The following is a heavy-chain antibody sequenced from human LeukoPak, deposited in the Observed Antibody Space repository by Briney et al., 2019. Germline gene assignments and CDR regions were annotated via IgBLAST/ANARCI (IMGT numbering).Heavy chain of an antibody. V-gene: IGHV1-2*06. Sequence: ASVKVSCKASGYTFTGYYMHWVRQAPGEGPEWMGRINPNRGGTNHAQKFTGRVTMTRDTSISTAYLELSRLRSDDTAVYYCARGLRFLEWSGLPGDYWGQGTLVTVSS. J-gene: IGHJ4*02. CDR2: INPNRGGT. CDR1: GYTFTGYY. CDR3: ARGLRFLEWSGLPGDY. D-gene: IGHD3-3*01.